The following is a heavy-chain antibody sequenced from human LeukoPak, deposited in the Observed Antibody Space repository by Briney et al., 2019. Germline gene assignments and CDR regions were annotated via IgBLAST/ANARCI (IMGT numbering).Heavy chain of an antibody. Sequence: ASVKVSCKASGYIFTSYAMHWVRQAPGQRLEWMGWINAGNGNTKYSQKFQGRVTITRDTSASTAYMELSSLRSDDTAVYYCARGYYDILTGYYTSEYFQHWGQGTLVTVSS. CDR1: GYIFTSYA. J-gene: IGHJ1*01. CDR3: ARGYYDILTGYYTSEYFQH. V-gene: IGHV1-3*01. CDR2: INAGNGNT. D-gene: IGHD3-9*01.